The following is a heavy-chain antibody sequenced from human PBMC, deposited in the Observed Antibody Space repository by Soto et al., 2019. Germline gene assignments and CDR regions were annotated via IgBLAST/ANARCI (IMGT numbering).Heavy chain of an antibody. CDR2: IWYDGSNK. Sequence: GGSLRLSCAASGFTFRIYGMHWVRQAPGKGLEWVAVIWYDGSNKYYADSVKGRFTISRDNSRNTLYLQMNSLRAEDTAVYYCARDGRYYDSSGYIDHYYYGMDVWGQGTTVTVSS. D-gene: IGHD3-22*01. V-gene: IGHV3-33*01. CDR3: ARDGRYYDSSGYIDHYYYGMDV. CDR1: GFTFRIYG. J-gene: IGHJ6*02.